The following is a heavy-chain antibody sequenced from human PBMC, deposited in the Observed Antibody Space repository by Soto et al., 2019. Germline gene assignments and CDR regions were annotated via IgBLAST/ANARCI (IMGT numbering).Heavy chain of an antibody. D-gene: IGHD6-6*01. Sequence: PGGSLRLSCAASGFIFNNYVMTWVRQAPGKGLEWVSGVKGNGGSTHYADSVKGRFTISRDDSKNTLYLQMNSLRAEDTAVYYCASGGPRAARPLMPYYYYGMDVWGQGTTVTVSS. J-gene: IGHJ6*02. CDR1: GFIFNNYV. CDR2: VKGNGGST. CDR3: ASGGPRAARPLMPYYYYGMDV. V-gene: IGHV3-23*01.